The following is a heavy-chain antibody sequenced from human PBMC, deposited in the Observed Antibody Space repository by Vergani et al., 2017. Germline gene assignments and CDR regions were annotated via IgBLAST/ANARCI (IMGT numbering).Heavy chain of an antibody. CDR2: IYSGSST. J-gene: IGHJ6*02. CDR3: ARSLTTVTSRGTYYYYYGMDV. Sequence: EVPLVESGGGLVQPGGSLRLSCAASGFTVSSNYMSWVRQAPGKGLEWVSVIYSGSSTYYADSVKGRFTISRDNSKNTLYLQMNSLRAEDTAVYYCARSLTTVTSRGTYYYYYGMDVWGQGTTVTVSS. V-gene: IGHV3-66*02. CDR1: GFTVSSNY. D-gene: IGHD4-17*01.